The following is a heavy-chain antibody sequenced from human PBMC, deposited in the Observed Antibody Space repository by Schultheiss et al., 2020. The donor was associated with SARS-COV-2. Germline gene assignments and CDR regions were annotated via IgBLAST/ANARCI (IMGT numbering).Heavy chain of an antibody. D-gene: IGHD2-2*01. CDR3: ARTLGYCSSTSCSDWFDP. CDR1: GFSLSTSGVG. J-gene: IGHJ5*02. V-gene: IGHV2-5*02. CDR2: IYWDDDK. Sequence: SGPTLVKPTQTLTLTCTFSGFSLSTSGVGVGWIRQPPGKALEWLALIYWDDDKRYSTSLKTRLTISKDTSKNQVVLTMTNMDPVDTATYYCARTLGYCSSTSCSDWFDPWGQGTLVTVSS.